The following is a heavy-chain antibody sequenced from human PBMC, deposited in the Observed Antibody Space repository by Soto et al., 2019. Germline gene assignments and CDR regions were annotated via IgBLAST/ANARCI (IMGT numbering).Heavy chain of an antibody. CDR1: GGSISSGGYY. V-gene: IGHV4-31*03. Sequence: PSETLSLTCTVSGGSISSGGYYWSWIRQHPGKGLEWIGYIYYSGSTYYNPSLKSRVTISVDTSKNQFSLKLSSVTAADTAVYYCARGYCSGGSCPNWFDPWGQGTLVTVSS. CDR2: IYYSGST. CDR3: ARGYCSGGSCPNWFDP. D-gene: IGHD2-15*01. J-gene: IGHJ5*02.